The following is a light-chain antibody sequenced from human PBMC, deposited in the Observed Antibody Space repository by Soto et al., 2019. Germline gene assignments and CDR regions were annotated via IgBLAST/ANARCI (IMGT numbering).Light chain of an antibody. V-gene: IGKV3D-15*01. J-gene: IGKJ1*01. CDR3: QQYTDWPLT. Sequence: EIVMTQSPATLSVSPGERVTLSCRASQSVSSNLAWYQQKVGQAPRLLIYGASRRATGIPDRFSGSGSGTDFTLTISRLEPEDFAVYYCQQYTDWPLTFGQGTKVDIK. CDR2: GAS. CDR1: QSVSSN.